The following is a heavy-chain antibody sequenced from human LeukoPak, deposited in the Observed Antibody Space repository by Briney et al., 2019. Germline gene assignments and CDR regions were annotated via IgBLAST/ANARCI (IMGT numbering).Heavy chain of an antibody. Sequence: ASVKVSCKASGYTFTSYYMHWVRQAPGQGLEWMGIINPSGGSTSYAQKFQGRVTMTRDTSTSTVYMELSSLRSEDTAVYYCARSMVRGVIHDYGMDVWGQGTTVTVSS. CDR3: ARSMVRGVIHDYGMDV. CDR2: INPSGGST. V-gene: IGHV1-46*01. J-gene: IGHJ6*02. D-gene: IGHD3-10*01. CDR1: GYTFTSYY.